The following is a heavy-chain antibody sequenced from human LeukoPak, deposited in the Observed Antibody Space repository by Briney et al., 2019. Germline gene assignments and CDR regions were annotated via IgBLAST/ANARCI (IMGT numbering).Heavy chain of an antibody. CDR1: GYTFTSYA. J-gene: IGHJ4*02. CDR3: ARDLRRAPAYYYDSSGYSRD. D-gene: IGHD3-22*01. CDR2: INTNTGNP. Sequence: ASVKVSCKASGYTFTSYAMNWVRQAPGQGLEWMGWINTNTGNPTYAQGFTGRFVFSLDTSVSTAYLQISSLKAEDTAVYYCARDLRRAPAYYYDSSGYSRDWGQGTLVTVSS. V-gene: IGHV7-4-1*02.